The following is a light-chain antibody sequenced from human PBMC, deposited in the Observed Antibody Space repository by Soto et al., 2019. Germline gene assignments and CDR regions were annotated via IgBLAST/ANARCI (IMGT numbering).Light chain of an antibody. Sequence: QSLLTHPASVSGSPGQSVAISCPGTSGDGGGYDYVSWYQQHPDKAPKLMIYEVTKRPSGVSNRFSGSKSGDTASLTISGLQPEDEADYYCSSHTSGSTRVFGSGTKVTVL. V-gene: IGLV2-14*01. CDR1: SGDGGGYDY. J-gene: IGLJ1*01. CDR2: EVT. CDR3: SSHTSGSTRV.